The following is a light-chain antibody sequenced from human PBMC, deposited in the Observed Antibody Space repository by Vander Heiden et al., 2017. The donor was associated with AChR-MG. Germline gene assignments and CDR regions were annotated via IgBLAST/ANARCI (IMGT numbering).Light chain of an antibody. CDR3: QQYGSSPLT. J-gene: IGKJ4*01. Sequence: EIVLTQSPGTLPLSPVERATLSCSASQSVSSSYLAWYQQKPGQAPRLLIYGASSRATGIPDRFSGSGSGTDFTLTISRLEPEDFAVYYCQQYGSSPLTFGGGTKVEIK. V-gene: IGKV3-20*01. CDR2: GAS. CDR1: QSVSSSY.